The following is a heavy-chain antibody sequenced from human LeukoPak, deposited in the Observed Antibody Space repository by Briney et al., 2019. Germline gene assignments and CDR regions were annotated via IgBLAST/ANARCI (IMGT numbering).Heavy chain of an antibody. CDR1: GFSFRNSW. V-gene: IGHV3-7*01. CDR3: ARLNWDDVEVSGFDQ. J-gene: IGHJ5*02. D-gene: IGHD2-2*01. Sequence: GGSLRLSCATSGFSFRNSWMSWVRQAPGKGLEWVANIKQDATEIYYADSVKGRLTISRDNARRSLFLQMNILRVEDTALYYCARLNWDDVEVSGFDQWGQGLLVTVSS. CDR2: IKQDATEI.